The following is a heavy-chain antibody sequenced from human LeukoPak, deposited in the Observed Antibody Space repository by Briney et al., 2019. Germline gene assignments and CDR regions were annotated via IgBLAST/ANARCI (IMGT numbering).Heavy chain of an antibody. D-gene: IGHD3-3*01. CDR2: ISGSGGST. CDR3: AKYEQASHCYYYYMDV. Sequence: PGGSLRLSCAASGFTFSSYAMSWVRQAPGKGLEWVSAISGSGGSTYYADSVKGRFTISRDNSKNTLYLQMNSLRAEDTAVYYCAKYEQASHCYYYYMDVWGKGTTVTVSS. J-gene: IGHJ6*03. V-gene: IGHV3-23*01. CDR1: GFTFSSYA.